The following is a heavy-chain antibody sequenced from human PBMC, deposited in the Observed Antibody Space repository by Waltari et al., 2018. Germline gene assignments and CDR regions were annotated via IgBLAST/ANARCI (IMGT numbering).Heavy chain of an antibody. J-gene: IGHJ6*02. D-gene: IGHD3-22*01. CDR2: IYHSGST. Sequence: QVQLQESGPVLVKPSGTLSLTCAVSGGSISSSNCWIWVRQPPGKGLEWIGEIYHSGSTNYNPSLKSRVTISVDKSKNQFSLKLSSVTAADTAVYYCARGGDSSGYYYYYYGMDVWGQGTTVTVSS. CDR1: GGSISSSNC. V-gene: IGHV4-4*02. CDR3: ARGGDSSGYYYYYYGMDV.